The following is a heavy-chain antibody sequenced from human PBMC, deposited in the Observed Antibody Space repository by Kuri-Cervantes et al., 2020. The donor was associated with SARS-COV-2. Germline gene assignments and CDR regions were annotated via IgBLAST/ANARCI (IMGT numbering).Heavy chain of an antibody. Sequence: SETLSLTCTVSGGSISSSYWNWIRQPAGKGLEWIGHIDTSGSTYYNPSLKSRVTISVDTSKNQFSLKLSSVTAADTAVYYCARVHDSSGYKSLDIWGQGTMVTVSS. V-gene: IGHV4-4*07. CDR1: GGSISSSY. D-gene: IGHD3-22*01. CDR3: ARVHDSSGYKSLDI. CDR2: IDTSGST. J-gene: IGHJ3*02.